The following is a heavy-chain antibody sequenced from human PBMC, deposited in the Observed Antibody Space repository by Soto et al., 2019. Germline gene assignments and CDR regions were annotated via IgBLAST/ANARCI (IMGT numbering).Heavy chain of an antibody. CDR2: IHYSGST. CDR1: GGSISNSY. CDR3: AKGGWSMDY. V-gene: IGHV4-59*01. Sequence: SETLSLTCTVSGGSISNSYWSWIRQPPGKGLEWIGYIHYSGSTNYNPSLQSRVTMSVDTSKNQLSLKLSSVTAADTAVYYCAKGGWSMDYWGQGTLVTVSS. J-gene: IGHJ4*02. D-gene: IGHD6-19*01.